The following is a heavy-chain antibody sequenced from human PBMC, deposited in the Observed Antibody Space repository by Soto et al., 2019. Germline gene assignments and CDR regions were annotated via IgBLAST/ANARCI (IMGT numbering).Heavy chain of an antibody. CDR3: AKFFVAGTRGYFDS. V-gene: IGHV3-23*01. CDR2: ISASGDNA. CDR1: GFIFSSYA. Sequence: GGSLRLSCSASGFIFSSYAMGWVRQAPGKGLEWVSAISASGDNAYYADSVKGRFTISRDRSKSLYLQMKSLRAEDTAIYYCAKFFVAGTRGYFDSWGQGTLVTVSS. D-gene: IGHD6-19*01. J-gene: IGHJ4*02.